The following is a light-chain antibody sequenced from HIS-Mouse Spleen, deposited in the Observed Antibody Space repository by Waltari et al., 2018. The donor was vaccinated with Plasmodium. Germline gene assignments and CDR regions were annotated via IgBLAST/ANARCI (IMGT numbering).Light chain of an antibody. CDR3: YSTDSSGNHRV. Sequence: SSELTQPPSVSVSPGQTARITCPGDALPTKYAYWYQQKSGQAPVLVIYEDSKRPPGIPGRFSGSSSGTMATLTISGAQVEDEADYYCYSTDSSGNHRVFGGGTKLTVL. CDR2: EDS. V-gene: IGLV3-10*01. J-gene: IGLJ3*02. CDR1: ALPTKY.